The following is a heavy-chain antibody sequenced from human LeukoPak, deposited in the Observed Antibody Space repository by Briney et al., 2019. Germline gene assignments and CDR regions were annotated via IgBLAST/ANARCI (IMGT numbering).Heavy chain of an antibody. V-gene: IGHV1-24*01. J-gene: IGHJ4*02. CDR3: ATDRIWFGEFVFDY. D-gene: IGHD3-10*01. CDR2: FGPEDGET. CDR1: GYTLTELS. Sequence: ASVEVSCKVSGYTLTELSMHWVRQAPGKGLEWMGGFGPEDGETIYAQKFQGRVTMTEDTSTDTAYMELSSLRSEDTAVYYCATDRIWFGEFVFDYWGQGTLVTVSS.